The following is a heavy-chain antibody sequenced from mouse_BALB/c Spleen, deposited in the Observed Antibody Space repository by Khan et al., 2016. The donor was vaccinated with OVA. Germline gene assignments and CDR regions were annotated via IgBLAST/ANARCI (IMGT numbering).Heavy chain of an antibody. CDR2: IDPSDSET. CDR1: GYTFTSYW. D-gene: IGHD2-2*01. CDR3: TRREKYGYDPSWFAY. J-gene: IGHJ3*01. V-gene: IGHV1-61*01. Sequence: VQLQQSGAELVRPGASVKLSCKASGYTFTSYWMNWVKQRPGQGLEWIGMIDPSDSETHSNQMFKDKATLTVDKSSTTAYMQLSSLTSEDSAVYNCTRREKYGYDPSWFAYWGQGTMVTVSA.